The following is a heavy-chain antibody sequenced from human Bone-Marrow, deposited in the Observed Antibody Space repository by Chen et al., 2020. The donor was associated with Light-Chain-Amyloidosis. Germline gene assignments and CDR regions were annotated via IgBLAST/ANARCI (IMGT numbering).Heavy chain of an antibody. J-gene: IGHJ5*02. D-gene: IGHD1-1*01. Sequence: QVQLQESGPGLVKPSQTLSLVCSVSGASISSADDYWTCVRQPPGQGLEWIGYMHHSGSATYNPSLRSRVAISLDTSKNQFSLSLTSVTAADSAMYFCVRETTSTPWFDPWGPGTLVTVYS. CDR1: GASISSADDY. V-gene: IGHV4-30-4*01. CDR2: MHHSGSA. CDR3: VRETTSTPWFDP.